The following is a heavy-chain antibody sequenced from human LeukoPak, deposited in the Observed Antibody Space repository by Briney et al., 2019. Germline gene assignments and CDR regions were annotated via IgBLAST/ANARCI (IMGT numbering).Heavy chain of an antibody. CDR3: ARVRGYDSSGSSDFQH. V-gene: IGHV3-33*01. CDR2: IWYDGTNK. CDR1: GFTLSAYG. Sequence: GRSLRLSCAASGFTLSAYGMHWVAQSPGKGLEGVAVIWYDGTNKNYADSVKGRFTISRDSSKSSLYLQMNSLRAEDTALYYCARVRGYDSSGSSDFQHWGQGTLVTVSS. J-gene: IGHJ1*01. D-gene: IGHD3-22*01.